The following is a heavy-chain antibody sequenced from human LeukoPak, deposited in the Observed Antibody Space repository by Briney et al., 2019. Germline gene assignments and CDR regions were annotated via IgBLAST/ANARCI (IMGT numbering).Heavy chain of an antibody. D-gene: IGHD5-12*01. Sequence: GASVKVSCEASGYTFTSYAMHWVRQAPGQRLEWMGWINAGNGNTKYSQKFQGRVTITRDTSASTAYMELSSLRSEDTAVYYCAREGRYSGYDGSAGDYWGQGTLVTVSS. CDR2: INAGNGNT. J-gene: IGHJ4*02. CDR3: AREGRYSGYDGSAGDY. CDR1: GYTFTSYA. V-gene: IGHV1-3*01.